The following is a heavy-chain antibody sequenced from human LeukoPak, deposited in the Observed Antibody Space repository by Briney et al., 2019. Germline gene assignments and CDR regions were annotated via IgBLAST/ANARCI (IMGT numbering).Heavy chain of an antibody. CDR2: IYYSGST. V-gene: IGHV4-59*01. CDR1: GGSISSYY. Sequence: SETLSLTCTVSGGSISSYYWSWIRQPPGKGLEWIGYIYYSGSTNYNPSLKGRVTISVDTSKNQFSLKLSSVTAADTAVYYCARDIGGSYFDYWGQGTLVTVSS. CDR3: ARDIGGSYFDY. J-gene: IGHJ4*02. D-gene: IGHD1-26*01.